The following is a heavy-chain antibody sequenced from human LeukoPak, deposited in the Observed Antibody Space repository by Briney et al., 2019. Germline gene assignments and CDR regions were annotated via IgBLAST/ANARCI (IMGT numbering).Heavy chain of an antibody. Sequence: ASVKVSCKASGYTFTGYYMHWVRQAPGQGLEWMGWINPNSGGTNYAQNFQGWVTMTRDTSISTAYMELSRLRSDDTAVYYCSRGDYYDSSGYYPRSPWGQGTLVTVSS. CDR2: INPNSGGT. D-gene: IGHD3-22*01. CDR1: GYTFTGYY. CDR3: SRGDYYDSSGYYPRSP. J-gene: IGHJ5*02. V-gene: IGHV1-2*04.